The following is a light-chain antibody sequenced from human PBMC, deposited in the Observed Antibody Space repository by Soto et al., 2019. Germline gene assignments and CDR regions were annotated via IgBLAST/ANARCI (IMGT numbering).Light chain of an antibody. V-gene: IGKV1-6*01. CDR1: QGIRDD. CDR2: AAS. CDR3: LQDFTYPLT. Sequence: AIQLTQSPSSLSASVGDRVTITCRASQGIRDDLGWIQQKPGKAPKLLIYAASNLENGVPLRFSGSGFGTDFTLTISSLQPEDFATYYCLQDFTYPLTFGGGTRVEIK. J-gene: IGKJ4*01.